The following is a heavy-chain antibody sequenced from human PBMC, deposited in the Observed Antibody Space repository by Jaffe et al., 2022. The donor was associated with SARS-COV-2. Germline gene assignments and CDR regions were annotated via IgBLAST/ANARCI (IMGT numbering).Heavy chain of an antibody. CDR3: AKGRVAHQPPNYMDV. D-gene: IGHD3-3*01. Sequence: ELQLVESGGGLVQPGRSLRLSCAASGFTFGDYAMHWVRQAPGKGLEWVSGISWNSANIGYADSVKGRFTISRDNAKNFMYLQMNSLRAEDTALYYCAKGRVAHQPPNYMDVWGKGTTVTVSS. J-gene: IGHJ6*03. CDR2: ISWNSANI. CDR1: GFTFGDYA. V-gene: IGHV3-9*01.